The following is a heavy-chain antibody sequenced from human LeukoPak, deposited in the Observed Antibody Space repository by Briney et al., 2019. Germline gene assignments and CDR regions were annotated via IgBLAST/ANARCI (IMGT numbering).Heavy chain of an antibody. CDR3: ARDGIAAAGTYYYYGMDV. Sequence: PGESLRLSCAASGFTFSNAWMNWVRQAPGKGLEWVAVIWYDGSNKYYADSVKGRFTISRDNSKNTLYLQMNGLRAEDTAVYYCARDGIAAAGTYYYYGMDVWGQGTTVTVSS. CDR1: GFTFSNAW. CDR2: IWYDGSNK. D-gene: IGHD6-13*01. J-gene: IGHJ6*02. V-gene: IGHV3-33*08.